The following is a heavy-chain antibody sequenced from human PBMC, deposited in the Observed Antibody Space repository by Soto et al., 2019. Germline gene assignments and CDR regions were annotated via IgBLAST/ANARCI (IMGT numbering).Heavy chain of an antibody. Sequence: ASVKVSCKASGYTFTSYGISWVRQAPGQGLEGMGWISAYNGNTNYAQKLQGRFTMTTDTSTSTAYMELRSLRSDDTAVYYCARVGICSSTSCYKLGYYYYGMDVWGQGTTVTVSS. V-gene: IGHV1-18*04. CDR1: GYTFTSYG. CDR2: ISAYNGNT. J-gene: IGHJ6*02. D-gene: IGHD2-2*02. CDR3: ARVGICSSTSCYKLGYYYYGMDV.